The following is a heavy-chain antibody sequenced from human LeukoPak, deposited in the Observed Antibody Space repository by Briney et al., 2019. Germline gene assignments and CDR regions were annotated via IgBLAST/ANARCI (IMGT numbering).Heavy chain of an antibody. CDR1: GFTFSSYG. D-gene: IGHD6-19*01. CDR3: ARDQAVNYYYGMDV. V-gene: IGHV3-33*01. CDR2: IWYDGSNK. J-gene: IGHJ6*04. Sequence: GGSLRLSCAASGFTFSSYGMHWVRQAPGKGLEWVSVIWYDGSNKYYADSVKGRFTIPRGDSKNALYLQMNSLRAEDTAVYYCARDQAVNYYYGMDVWGKGTTVTVSS.